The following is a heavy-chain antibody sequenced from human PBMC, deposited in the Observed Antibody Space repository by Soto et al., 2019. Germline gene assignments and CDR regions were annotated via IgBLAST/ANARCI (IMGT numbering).Heavy chain of an antibody. J-gene: IGHJ4*02. D-gene: IGHD4-17*01. CDR2: LYWDDDK. CDR1: GFSLSTSGVG. Sequence: QITLKESGPTLVKPTQTLTLTCTFSGFSLSTSGVGVGWIRQPPGKALEWLALLYWDDDKRYSPSLKSRLTITKDTSKNQVVLTMTNMDPVDTATYYCAHRQRTVYFDYWGQGTLVTDSS. CDR3: AHRQRTVYFDY. V-gene: IGHV2-5*02.